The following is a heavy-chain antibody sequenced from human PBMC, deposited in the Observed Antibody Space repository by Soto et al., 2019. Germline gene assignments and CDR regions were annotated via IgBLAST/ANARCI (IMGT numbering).Heavy chain of an antibody. V-gene: IGHV4-30-2*02. J-gene: IGHJ5*02. CDR2: IYDSGSS. Sequence: SETLSLTCAVSGGSISSDGSSWSWIRQPPGKGLEWTGYIYDSGSSYYNPSLKSRVTISVDTSKNQFSLKLSSVTTADTAVYYYTKLPWADYGGIFDPWGQGTLVTVSS. CDR3: TKLPWADYGGIFDP. CDR1: GGSISSDGSS. D-gene: IGHD4-17*01.